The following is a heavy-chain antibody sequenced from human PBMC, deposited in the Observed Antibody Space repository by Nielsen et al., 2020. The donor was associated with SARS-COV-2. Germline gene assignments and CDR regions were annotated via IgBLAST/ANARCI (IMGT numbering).Heavy chain of an antibody. CDR2: IIPILGIA. Sequence: SVKVSCKASGGTFSSYAISWVRQAPGQGLEWMGRIIPILGIANYAQKFQGRVTITADKSTSTAYMELSSLRSEDTAVYYCARSVSGYDSYYYYGMDVWGQGTTVTVSS. CDR1: GGTFSSYA. J-gene: IGHJ6*02. V-gene: IGHV1-69*04. D-gene: IGHD5-12*01. CDR3: ARSVSGYDSYYYYGMDV.